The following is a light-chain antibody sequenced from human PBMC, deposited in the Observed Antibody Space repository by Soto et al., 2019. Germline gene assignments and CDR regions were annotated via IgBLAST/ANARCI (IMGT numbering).Light chain of an antibody. CDR1: QSVSSN. Sequence: EIVLTQSLDTLPVSPGERATLSCLASQSVSSNLAWYQQKPGQAPRLLIYGASTRATGIPARFSGSGSGTEFTLTISSLQSEDFAVYYCQQYNNWPPWTFGQGTKVDIK. CDR3: QQYNNWPPWT. J-gene: IGKJ1*01. CDR2: GAS. V-gene: IGKV3-15*01.